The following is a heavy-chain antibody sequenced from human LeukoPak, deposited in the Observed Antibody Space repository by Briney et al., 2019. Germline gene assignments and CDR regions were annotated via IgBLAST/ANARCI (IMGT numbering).Heavy chain of an antibody. D-gene: IGHD3-16*01. V-gene: IGHV3-30*18. J-gene: IGHJ4*02. CDR1: GFTFSSYG. CDR2: ISYDGSNK. Sequence: GGSLRLSCAASGFTFSSYGMHWVRQAPGKGLEWVAVISYDGSNKYYADSVKGRFTISRDNSMNTLYLQMNSLRAEDTAVYYCAKDSTVDYGGSFDYWGQGTLVTVSS. CDR3: AKDSTVDYGGSFDY.